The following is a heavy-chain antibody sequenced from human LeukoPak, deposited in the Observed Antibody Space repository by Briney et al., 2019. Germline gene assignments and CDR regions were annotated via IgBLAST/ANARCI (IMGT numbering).Heavy chain of an antibody. CDR1: GGSISSYY. J-gene: IGHJ4*02. V-gene: IGHV4-59*08. Sequence: KPSETLSLTCTVSGGSISSYYWSWIRQPPGKGLEWIGYIYYSGSTNYNPSLKSRVTISVDTSKNQFSLKLSSVTAADTAVYYCARREKFDYGLRYWGQGTLVTVSS. CDR2: IYYSGST. D-gene: IGHD4-17*01. CDR3: ARREKFDYGLRY.